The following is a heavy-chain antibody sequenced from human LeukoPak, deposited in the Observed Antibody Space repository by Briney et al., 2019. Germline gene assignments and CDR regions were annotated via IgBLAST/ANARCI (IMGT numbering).Heavy chain of an antibody. CDR1: GFTFSSYS. CDR3: ARDLWVGATIVAFDI. J-gene: IGHJ3*02. Sequence: GGSLRLSCAASGFTFSSYSMNWVRQAPGKGLEWVSYISSSSSTIYYADSVKGRFTISRDNAKNSLYLQMNSLRAEDTAVYYCARDLWVGATIVAFDIWGQGTMVTVSS. CDR2: ISSSSSTI. V-gene: IGHV3-48*04. D-gene: IGHD1-26*01.